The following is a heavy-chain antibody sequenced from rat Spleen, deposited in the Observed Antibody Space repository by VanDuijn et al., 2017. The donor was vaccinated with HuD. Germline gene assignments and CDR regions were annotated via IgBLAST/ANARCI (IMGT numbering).Heavy chain of an antibody. D-gene: IGHD1-9*01. Sequence: EVQLAETGGGLVQPGRSLKLSCVASGFTFSRYWMYWVRQAPGKGLEWVSSISNDGGTTYYPDSVKGRFTISRDNAKSTLYLQMDSLRSEDTATYYCARRYYGYTRYYWYFDFWGPGTMVTVSS. CDR2: ISNDGGTT. CDR3: ARRYYGYTRYYWYFDF. CDR1: GFTFSRYW. V-gene: IGHV5-58*01. J-gene: IGHJ1*01.